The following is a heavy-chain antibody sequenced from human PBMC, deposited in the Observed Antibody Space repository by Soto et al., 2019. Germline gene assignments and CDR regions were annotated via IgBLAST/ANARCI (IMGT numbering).Heavy chain of an antibody. CDR1: GGSISSRGYY. D-gene: IGHD2-2*01. CDR2: IYYSGST. CDR3: ATSTWFDP. J-gene: IGHJ5*02. Sequence: QLQLQESGPGLVKPSETLSLTCTVSGGSISSRGYYWGWIRQPPGKGLEWIGTIYYSGSTYYNPSXKSRVTISVDTSPNQFSLTLSSVTAADTAVYYCATSTWFDPWGQGTLVTVSS. V-gene: IGHV4-39*01.